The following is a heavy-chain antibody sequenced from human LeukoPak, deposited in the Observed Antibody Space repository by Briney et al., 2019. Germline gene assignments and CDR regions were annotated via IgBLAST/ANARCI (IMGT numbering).Heavy chain of an antibody. Sequence: PSETLSLTCAVYGGSFSGYYWTWIRQPPGRGLEWIGEINHSGSTNYNPSLKSRVTISVDTSKSQFSLKLNSVTAADTAMYYCARGRDPYWGQGTRVTVSS. CDR1: GGSFSGYY. CDR3: ARGRDPY. V-gene: IGHV4-34*01. CDR2: INHSGST. J-gene: IGHJ4*02. D-gene: IGHD5-24*01.